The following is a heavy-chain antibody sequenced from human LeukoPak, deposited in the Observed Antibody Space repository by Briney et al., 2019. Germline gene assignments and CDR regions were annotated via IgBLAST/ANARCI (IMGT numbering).Heavy chain of an antibody. CDR2: IYYSGST. CDR1: GGSISSYY. V-gene: IGHV4-59*01. Sequence: SETLSLTCTVSGGSISSYYWSWIRQPPGKGLEWIGYIYYSGSTNYNPSLKSRVAISVDTSKNQFSLRLSSVTAADTAVYYCAKEPSDWGQGTLVTVSS. CDR3: AKEPSD. J-gene: IGHJ4*02. D-gene: IGHD1-14*01.